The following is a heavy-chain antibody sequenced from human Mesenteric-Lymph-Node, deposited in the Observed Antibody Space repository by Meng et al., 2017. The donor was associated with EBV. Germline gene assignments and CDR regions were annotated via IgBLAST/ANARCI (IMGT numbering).Heavy chain of an antibody. Sequence: VQTKAPGRALLKPSESPSLISYGAGDSVSSGNNYWSWIRQSRGGGLEWIGNISLTRTTFYNPTLKSRVTISADTSKTQSSLKLTSVTAADTAVYYCASEGTTVNRLFDYWGQGTLVTVSS. CDR3: ASEGTTVNRLFDY. V-gene: IGHV4-61*01. D-gene: IGHD1-7*01. CDR2: ISLTRTT. CDR1: GDSVSSGNNY. J-gene: IGHJ4*02.